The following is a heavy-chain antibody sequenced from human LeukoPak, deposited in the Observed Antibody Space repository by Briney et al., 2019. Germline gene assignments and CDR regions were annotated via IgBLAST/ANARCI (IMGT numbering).Heavy chain of an antibody. D-gene: IGHD5-24*01. V-gene: IGHV3-30*04. CDR1: GFTFSSYA. CDR3: ARKNRRDGYNVCDY. Sequence: GGSLRLSCAASGFTFSSYAMHWVRQAPGKGLEWVAVISYDGSNKYYADSVKGRFTISRDNSKNTLYLQMNSLRAEDTAVYYCARKNRRDGYNVCDYWGQGTLVTVSS. J-gene: IGHJ4*02. CDR2: ISYDGSNK.